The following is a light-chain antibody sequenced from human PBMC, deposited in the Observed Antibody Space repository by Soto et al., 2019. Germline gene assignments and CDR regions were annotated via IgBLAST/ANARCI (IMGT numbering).Light chain of an antibody. V-gene: IGKV3-15*01. Sequence: IVMTQSPATLSLSPGEKATLSCSASQSISNNFSWYQQKPNQVPRLILYGASNRATGVSARFSGSGSGTEFTLTINSLQSEDFAVSYCQQRNNWPPITFGQGTRLEI. CDR3: QQRNNWPPIT. CDR2: GAS. CDR1: QSISNN. J-gene: IGKJ5*01.